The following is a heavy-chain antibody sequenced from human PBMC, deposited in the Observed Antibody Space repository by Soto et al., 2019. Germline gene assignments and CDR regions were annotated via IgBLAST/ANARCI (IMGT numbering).Heavy chain of an antibody. J-gene: IGHJ4*02. CDR3: ARVAGDYVWGSYRTQGFDY. CDR2: INAYNGNT. CDR1: GYTFTSYG. Sequence: GASVKVSCKASGYTFTSYGISWVRQAPGQGLEWMGWINAYNGNTNYAQKLQGRVTMTTDTSTSTAYMGLRSLRYDDTAVFYCARVAGDYVWGSYRTQGFDYWGQGTLVTVSS. D-gene: IGHD3-16*02. V-gene: IGHV1-18*01.